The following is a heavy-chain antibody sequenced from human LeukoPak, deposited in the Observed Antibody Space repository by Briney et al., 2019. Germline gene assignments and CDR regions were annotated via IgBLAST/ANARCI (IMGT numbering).Heavy chain of an antibody. Sequence: HGESLKISCKGSGYSFINYWIGWVRQMPDKGLEWMGIIYPGNSDIRYSPSFQGQVTISVDKSINTAYLQWTSLKASGTAIYYCTTGRFCSGGSCSSSFDFWGQGTLLTVPS. CDR1: GYSFINYW. V-gene: IGHV5-51*01. CDR2: IYPGNSDI. J-gene: IGHJ4*02. CDR3: TTGRFCSGGSCSSSFDF. D-gene: IGHD2-15*01.